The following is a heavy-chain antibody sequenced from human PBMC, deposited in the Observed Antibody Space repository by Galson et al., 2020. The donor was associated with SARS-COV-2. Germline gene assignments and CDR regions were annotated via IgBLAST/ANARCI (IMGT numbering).Heavy chain of an antibody. J-gene: IGHJ6*02. V-gene: IGHV1-46*03. CDR1: GYTFTNYY. Sequence: ASVKVSCKASGYTFTNYYMHWVRQAPGRGLEWMGIINPSGGTKAYAQKFQGRVTMTGDTSTSTVYMELSSLRSEDTAVYYCAREYYYDSSEDYYGIDVWGQGTTVTVSS. CDR3: AREYYYDSSEDYYGIDV. D-gene: IGHD3-22*01. CDR2: INPSGGTK.